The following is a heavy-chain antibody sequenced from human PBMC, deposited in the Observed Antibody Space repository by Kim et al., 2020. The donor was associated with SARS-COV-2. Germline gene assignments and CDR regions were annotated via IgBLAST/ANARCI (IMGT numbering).Heavy chain of an antibody. CDR2: ISSSGSTI. CDR1: GFTFSSYE. Sequence: GGSLRLSCAASGFTFSSYEMNWVRQAPGKGLEWVSYISSSGSTIYYADSVKGRFTISRDNAKNSLYLQMNSLRAEDTAVYYCARDDGSSSWPNYYYYYYGMDVWGQGTTVTVSS. D-gene: IGHD6-13*01. V-gene: IGHV3-48*03. CDR3: ARDDGSSSWPNYYYYYYGMDV. J-gene: IGHJ6*02.